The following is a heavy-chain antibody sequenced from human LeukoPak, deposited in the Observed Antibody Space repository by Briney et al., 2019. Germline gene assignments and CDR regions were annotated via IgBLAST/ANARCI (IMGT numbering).Heavy chain of an antibody. D-gene: IGHD6-13*01. V-gene: IGHV3-48*03. J-gene: IGHJ4*02. CDR2: ISSSGSTI. Sequence: GGSLRLSCAASGFTFSSYEMNWVRQAPGKGLEWVSYISSSGSTIYYADSVKGRFTISRDNAKNSLYLQMNSLRAEDTAVYYCAREDRIAAAFHWGQGTPVTVSS. CDR1: GFTFSSYE. CDR3: AREDRIAAAFH.